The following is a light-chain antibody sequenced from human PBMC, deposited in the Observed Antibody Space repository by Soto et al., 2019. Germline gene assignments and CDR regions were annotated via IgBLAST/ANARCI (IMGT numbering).Light chain of an antibody. Sequence: DIQMTQSPSSLSAAVGDIVTVTCRASQTISTNLNWYQQKPGKAPNLFISAASSLQSGVPSRFSGSGSGTEFTLTISTLQPEDFATYYCQQSYSDPPTFGGGTKVEL. J-gene: IGKJ4*01. CDR3: QQSYSDPPT. V-gene: IGKV1-39*01. CDR2: AAS. CDR1: QTISTN.